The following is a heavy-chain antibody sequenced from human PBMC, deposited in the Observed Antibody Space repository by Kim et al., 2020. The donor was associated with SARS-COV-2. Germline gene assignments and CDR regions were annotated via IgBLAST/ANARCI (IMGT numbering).Heavy chain of an antibody. CDR2: IFPGDSDT. Sequence: GESLKISFTGSGHSFTSYWIGWVRQMPGKGLEWMGIIFPGDSDTKYSPSFQGQVTISVDKSISTAYLQWSSLKASDTAMYYCAATPPEVVNPFTLEYWGQGTLLTVSS. CDR3: AATPPEVVNPFTLEY. V-gene: IGHV5-51*01. J-gene: IGHJ4*02. CDR1: GHSFTSYW.